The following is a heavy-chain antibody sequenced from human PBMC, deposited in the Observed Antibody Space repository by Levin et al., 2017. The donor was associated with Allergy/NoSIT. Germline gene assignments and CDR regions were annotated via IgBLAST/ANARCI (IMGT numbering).Heavy chain of an antibody. CDR2: ISWNSGSI. Sequence: LSLTCAASGFTFDDYAMHWVRQAPGKGLEWVSGISWNSGSIGYADSVKGRFTISRDNAKNSLHLQMNSLRTEDTALYYCARDNIGLPDAFDIWGQGTMVIVSS. J-gene: IGHJ3*02. D-gene: IGHD3-10*01. V-gene: IGHV3-9*01. CDR3: ARDNIGLPDAFDI. CDR1: GFTFDDYA.